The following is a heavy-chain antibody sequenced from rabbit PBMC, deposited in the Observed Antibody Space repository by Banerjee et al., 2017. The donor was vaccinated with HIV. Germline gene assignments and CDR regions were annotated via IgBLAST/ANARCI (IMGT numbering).Heavy chain of an antibody. J-gene: IGHJ4*01. CDR3: ARDLAGAIGWNFNL. CDR1: GFSFSDKHV. Sequence: QEQLEESGGGLVKPGRSLTLTCTASGFSFSDKHVMCWVRQAPGKGLEWIGCINTSSGNTVYASWAKGRFTISKTSSTTVTLQMTSLTAADTATYFCARDLAGAIGWNFNLWGPGTLVTVS. V-gene: IGHV1S45*01. D-gene: IGHD4-1*01. CDR2: INTSSGNT.